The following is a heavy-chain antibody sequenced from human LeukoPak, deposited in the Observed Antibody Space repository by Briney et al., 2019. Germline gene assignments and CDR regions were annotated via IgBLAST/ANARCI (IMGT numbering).Heavy chain of an antibody. CDR2: IRSKANSYAA. D-gene: IGHD5-18*01. Sequence: GGSLRLSCAASGFTFSGSAMHWVRQASGKGLEWVGRIRSKANSYAAAYAASVKGRFTISRDDSKNTLYLQMNSLKTEDTAVYYCTTVGYSYGLVWGQGTLVTVSS. CDR3: TTVGYSYGLV. J-gene: IGHJ4*02. CDR1: GFTFSGSA. V-gene: IGHV3-73*01.